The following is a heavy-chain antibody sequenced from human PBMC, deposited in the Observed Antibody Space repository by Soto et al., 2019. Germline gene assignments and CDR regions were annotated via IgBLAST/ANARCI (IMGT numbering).Heavy chain of an antibody. J-gene: IGHJ4*02. CDR3: AKRPFKVPGDRGSTYIDY. Sequence: WGSLRLTCAAAGCAVSGYARSWVRQAPGKGLEWVSAISGSGGSTYYADSVKGRFTISRDNSKNKLYLQMKSMRAADTAVYYCAKRPFKVPGDRGSTYIDYWGQGILVTVSS. CDR2: ISGSGGST. V-gene: IGHV3-23*01. CDR1: GCAVSGYA. D-gene: IGHD3-16*01.